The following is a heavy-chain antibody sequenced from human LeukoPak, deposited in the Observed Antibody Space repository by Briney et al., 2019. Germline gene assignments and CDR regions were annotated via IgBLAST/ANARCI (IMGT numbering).Heavy chain of an antibody. Sequence: GRSLRLSCAASGFTFSDYYMSWIRQAPGKGLEWVSYISSSGSTIYYADSVKGRFTISRDNAKNSLYLQMNSLRAEDTAVYYCARDDRPLCPDLWGQGTLVTVSS. CDR2: ISSSGSTI. CDR1: GFTFSDYY. D-gene: IGHD3-10*02. CDR3: ARDDRPLCPDL. V-gene: IGHV3-11*01. J-gene: IGHJ4*02.